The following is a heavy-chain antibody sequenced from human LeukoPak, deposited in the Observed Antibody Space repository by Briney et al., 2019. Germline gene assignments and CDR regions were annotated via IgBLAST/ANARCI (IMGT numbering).Heavy chain of an antibody. CDR2: IYYSGST. CDR3: ARRYDYVWGSYRYGFDY. D-gene: IGHD3-16*02. CDR1: GGSISSSSYY. J-gene: IGHJ4*02. Sequence: SETLSLSCTVSGGSISSSSYYWGWIRQPPGKGLEWIGSIYYSGSTYYNPSLKSRVTISVYTSKNQFSLKLSSVTAADTAVYYCARRYDYVWGSYRYGFDYWGQGTLVTVSS. V-gene: IGHV4-39*01.